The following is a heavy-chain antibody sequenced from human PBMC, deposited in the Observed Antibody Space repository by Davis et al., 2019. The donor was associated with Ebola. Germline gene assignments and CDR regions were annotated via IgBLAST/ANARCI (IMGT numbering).Heavy chain of an antibody. J-gene: IGHJ4*02. V-gene: IGHV1-2*04. CDR3: AREGPIAAAGTPHFDY. Sequence: AASVKVSCKASGYTFTSYYMHWVRQAPGQGLEWMGWINPNSGGTNYAQKFQGWVTMTRDTSISTAYMELSRLRSDDTAVYYCAREGPIAAAGTPHFDYWGQGTLVTVSS. D-gene: IGHD6-13*01. CDR1: GYTFTSYY. CDR2: INPNSGGT.